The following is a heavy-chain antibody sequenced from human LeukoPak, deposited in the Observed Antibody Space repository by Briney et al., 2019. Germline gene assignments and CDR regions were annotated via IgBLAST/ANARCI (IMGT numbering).Heavy chain of an antibody. D-gene: IGHD2-21*02. CDR3: ARLSHLLFFDY. J-gene: IGHJ4*02. CDR1: GYTFTSYY. V-gene: IGHV1-46*01. CDR2: INLSGGST. Sequence: ASVKVSCKASGYTFTSYYKHWVRQAPGQGLEWMGIINLSGGSTSYAQKFQGRVTMTRDTSTSTVYMELSSLRSEDTAVYYCARLSHLLFFDYWGQGTLVTVSS.